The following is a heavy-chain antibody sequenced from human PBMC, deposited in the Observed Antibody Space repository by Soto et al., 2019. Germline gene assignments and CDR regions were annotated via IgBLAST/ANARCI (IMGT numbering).Heavy chain of an antibody. CDR3: AKEMVAAAYVETSPFDL. V-gene: IGHV3-23*01. Sequence: GSLRLSCAASGFTFSSYAMAWARPAPGTGLEWVSGIDGSGGDTTFADSVKGRFSISRDNSKNILYLHMNSLRAEDTATYYFAKEMVAAAYVETSPFDLWGQGTLVTVSS. J-gene: IGHJ4*02. CDR1: GFTFSSYA. CDR2: IDGSGGDT. D-gene: IGHD2-15*01.